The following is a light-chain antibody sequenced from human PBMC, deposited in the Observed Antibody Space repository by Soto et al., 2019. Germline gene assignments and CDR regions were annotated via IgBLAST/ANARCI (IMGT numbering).Light chain of an antibody. CDR2: KAS. Sequence: DIPMTQSPSTLSTFVGDRVTITCRASQSIRSWLAWFQQKPGKAPKLLIYKASNLESGVPSRFSGSGSGTEFTLTINSLQPDDFATYYCQQYDGYPFTFGGGTKVEIK. V-gene: IGKV1-5*03. CDR3: QQYDGYPFT. J-gene: IGKJ4*01. CDR1: QSIRSW.